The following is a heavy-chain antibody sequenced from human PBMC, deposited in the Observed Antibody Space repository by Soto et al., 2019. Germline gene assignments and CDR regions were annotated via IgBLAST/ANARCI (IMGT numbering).Heavy chain of an antibody. Sequence: QLQLQESGPGLVKPSETLSLTCTVSGGSISSSSYYWGWIRQPPGKGLEWIGSIYYSGSTYYNPSLKSRVTISVDTSKNQFSLKLSSVTAADTAVYYCARILGPLFGGGLRKGWYFDYWGQGTLVTVSS. CDR3: ARILGPLFGGGLRKGWYFDY. J-gene: IGHJ4*02. CDR1: GGSISSSSYY. D-gene: IGHD2-21*02. V-gene: IGHV4-39*01. CDR2: IYYSGST.